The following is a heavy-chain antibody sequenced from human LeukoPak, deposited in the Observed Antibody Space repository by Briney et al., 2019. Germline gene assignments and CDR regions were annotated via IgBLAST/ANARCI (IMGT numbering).Heavy chain of an antibody. V-gene: IGHV4-59*01. CDR3: ARGRVSSSTWHSTYYYYDDIDV. D-gene: IGHD4-11*01. Sequence: PSETLSFTGSVSADSITNNYWTWIRQPPGHGLKWIGYIDNTGTTNYNPSLNSRATISRATIKNHFSLLLSSVTAADTAVYFCARGRVSSSTWHSTYYYYDDIDVWGKGTTVTVSS. J-gene: IGHJ6*03. CDR2: IDNTGTT. CDR1: ADSITNNY.